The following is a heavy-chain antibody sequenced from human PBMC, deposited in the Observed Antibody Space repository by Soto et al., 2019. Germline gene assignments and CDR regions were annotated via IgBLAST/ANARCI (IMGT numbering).Heavy chain of an antibody. Sequence: SETLSLTCTVSGASITNDAFFWTWVRQHPEKGLEWLAYITYGGSIYYDPSLRSRLTVSIDKSKSQFSLNVRSVTAADTAVYYCAKMERTQLWLLVQNWGQGLPVTVS. CDR1: GASITNDAFF. D-gene: IGHD5-18*01. J-gene: IGHJ4*02. CDR3: AKMERTQLWLLVQN. CDR2: ITYGGSI. V-gene: IGHV4-31*03.